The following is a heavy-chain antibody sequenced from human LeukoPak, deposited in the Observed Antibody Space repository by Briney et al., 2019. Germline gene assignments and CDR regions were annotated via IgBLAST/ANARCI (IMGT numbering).Heavy chain of an antibody. D-gene: IGHD2-2*01. CDR3: ARVILYCSSTSCHPAFDY. CDR1: GGSFSGYY. CDR2: INHSGST. Sequence: SSETLSLTCAVYGGSFSGYYWSWIRQPPGKGLEWIGEINHSGSTNYNPSLKSRVTISVDTPKNQFSLKLSSVTAADTAVYYCARVILYCSSTSCHPAFDYWGQGTLVTVSS. J-gene: IGHJ4*02. V-gene: IGHV4-34*01.